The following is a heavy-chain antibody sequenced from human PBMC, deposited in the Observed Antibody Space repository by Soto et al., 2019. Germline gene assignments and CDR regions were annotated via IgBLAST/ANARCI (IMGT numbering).Heavy chain of an antibody. CDR3: VRHRIEVVWRGFDS. D-gene: IGHD1-1*01. CDR2: SSYNGGT. CDR1: ADSSSFSNDY. J-gene: IGHJ4*02. V-gene: IGHV4-39*01. Sequence: SETLSLTCTVSADSSSFSNDYWGWIRQPPGKGLQWIGSSSYNGGTFYNPSLKGRVAMSVDASKKLCSLQVTAVTAADTAVYYCVRHRIEVVWRGFDSWGQGSPVTVSS.